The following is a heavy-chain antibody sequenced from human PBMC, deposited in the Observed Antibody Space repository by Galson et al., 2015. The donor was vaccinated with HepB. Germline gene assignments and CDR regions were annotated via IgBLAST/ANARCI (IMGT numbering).Heavy chain of an antibody. J-gene: IGHJ4*02. Sequence: PALVKPTQTLTLTCTFSGFSVNTAGVGVGWIRQPPGKALEWLALLYWDDDKNYNPFLKSRLSITKDASKNQVALMMTDMDPGDTATYFCAHRPLTFRSDRGGYWNYLDYCGQGTLVTVSS. CDR2: LYWDDDK. V-gene: IGHV2-5*02. CDR1: GFSVNTAGVG. CDR3: AHRPLTFRSDRGGYWNYLDY. D-gene: IGHD2-21*01.